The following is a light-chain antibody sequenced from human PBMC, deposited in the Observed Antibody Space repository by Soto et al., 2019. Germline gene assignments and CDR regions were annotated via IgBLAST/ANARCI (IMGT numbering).Light chain of an antibody. J-gene: IGKJ2*01. Sequence: DIVLTQSPATLSLSPGQRATLSCRASQSVRSYLAWFQQKPGQAPRLLIYDASTRATGIPARFSGSGSGTDFTLTISSLEPEDFAVYYCQQRNHWYTFGQGTKLEIK. CDR2: DAS. CDR3: QQRNHWYT. CDR1: QSVRSY. V-gene: IGKV3-11*01.